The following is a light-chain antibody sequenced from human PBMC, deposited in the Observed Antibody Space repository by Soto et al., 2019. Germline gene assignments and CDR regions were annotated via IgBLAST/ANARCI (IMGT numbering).Light chain of an antibody. J-gene: IGLJ2*01. CDR2: DND. CDR3: GTLDGRLSAGVV. CDR1: SSNIGNSY. Sequence: QSVLTQPPSVSAAPGQKVTISCSGTSSNIGNSYVSWYQQLPGTAPKLLIYDNDERPSGIPDRFSGSKSGTSATLVITGLQTGDEGDYYCGTLDGRLSAGVVFGGGTKLTVL. V-gene: IGLV1-51*01.